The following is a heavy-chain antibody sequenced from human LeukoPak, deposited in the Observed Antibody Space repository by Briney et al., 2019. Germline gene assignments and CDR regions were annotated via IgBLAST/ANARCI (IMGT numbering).Heavy chain of an antibody. CDR2: IYYSGST. CDR1: GVSISSGGYY. D-gene: IGHD3-9*01. J-gene: IGHJ4*02. Sequence: SETLSLTCTVSGVSISSGGYYWRWIRQHPGKGLEWIGYIYYSGSTYYNPSLKSLFTISVDTSKNQFSLKLSSVTAADTAVYYCARGLRYFDWLLEGFDYWGQGTLVTVSS. V-gene: IGHV4-31*01. CDR3: ARGLRYFDWLLEGFDY.